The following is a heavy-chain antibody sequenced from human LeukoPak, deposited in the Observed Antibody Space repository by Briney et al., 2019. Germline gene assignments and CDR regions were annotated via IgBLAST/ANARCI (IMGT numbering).Heavy chain of an antibody. CDR3: AKDLYDSSDYYGSPDY. J-gene: IGHJ4*02. Sequence: PGGSLRLSCAASGFTFSSYGIHWVRQAPGKGLEWVAVISYDGSNKYYADSVKGRFTISRDNSKSTLYLQMNSLRAEDTAVYYCAKDLYDSSDYYGSPDYWGQGTLVTVSS. V-gene: IGHV3-30*18. D-gene: IGHD3-22*01. CDR2: ISYDGSNK. CDR1: GFTFSSYG.